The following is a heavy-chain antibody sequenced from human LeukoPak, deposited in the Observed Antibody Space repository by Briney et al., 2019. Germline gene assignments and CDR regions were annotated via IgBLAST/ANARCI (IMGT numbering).Heavy chain of an antibody. V-gene: IGHV3-21*01. J-gene: IGHJ5*02. CDR3: ARDSYSFGPTQTYH. CDR1: GFTFSSYS. Sequence: GGSLRLSCAASGFTFSSYSMNWVRQAPGKGLEWVSSISSSSSYIYYADSVKGRFTISRDNAKNSLYLQMNSLRAEDTAVYYCARDSYSFGPTQTYHWGQGTLVTVSS. CDR2: ISSSSSYI. D-gene: IGHD1-26*01.